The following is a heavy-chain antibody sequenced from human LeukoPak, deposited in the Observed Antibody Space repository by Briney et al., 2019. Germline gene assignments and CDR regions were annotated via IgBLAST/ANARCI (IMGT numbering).Heavy chain of an antibody. CDR1: GGSFSGYY. V-gene: IGHV4-34*01. CDR3: ARVIDYYDSSGYYY. D-gene: IGHD3-22*01. CDR2: ISHSGST. J-gene: IGHJ4*02. Sequence: PSETLSLTCAVYGGSFSGYYWSWIRQPPGKGLEWIGEISHSGSTNYNPSLKSRVTISVDTSKNQFSLKLSSVTAADTAVYYCARVIDYYDSSGYYYWSQGTLVTVSS.